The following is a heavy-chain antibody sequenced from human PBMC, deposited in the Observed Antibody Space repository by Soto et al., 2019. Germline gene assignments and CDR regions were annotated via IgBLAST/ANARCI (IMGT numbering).Heavy chain of an antibody. D-gene: IGHD3-22*01. CDR3: AKDRHPLITMIVVDLGH. Sequence: PWGSLRLSCAASGFTFSSYAMSWVPQAPGKGLEWVSAISGSGGSTYYADSVKGRFTISRDNSKNTLYLQINSLRAEDTAVYYCAKDRHPLITMIVVDLGHWGQGSMVTVSS. V-gene: IGHV3-23*01. CDR2: ISGSGGST. CDR1: GFTFSSYA. J-gene: IGHJ4*02.